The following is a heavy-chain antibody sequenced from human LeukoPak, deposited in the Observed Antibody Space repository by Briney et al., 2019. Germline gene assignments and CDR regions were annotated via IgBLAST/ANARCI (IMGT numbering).Heavy chain of an antibody. CDR3: ARVFDSSGYYVDY. CDR2: IYYSGST. V-gene: IGHV4-61*01. Sequence: SETLSLTCTVSGGSISSGNYYWSWIRQPPGKGLEWIGYIYYSGSTNYNPSLKSRVTISVDTSKNQFSLKLSSVTAADTAVYYCARVFDSSGYYVDYWGQGTLVTVSS. J-gene: IGHJ4*02. D-gene: IGHD3-22*01. CDR1: GGSISSGNYY.